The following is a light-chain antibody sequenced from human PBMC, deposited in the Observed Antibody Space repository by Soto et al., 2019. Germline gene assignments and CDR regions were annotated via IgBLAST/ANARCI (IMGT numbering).Light chain of an antibody. Sequence: AIRMTQSPSSFSASTGDRVTITCRASQGISSYLAWYQQKPGKAPKLLIYDASNRATGIPARFSGSGSGTDFTLTISSLEPEDFGVYYCQQRSNWPPVTFGGGTKVEIK. CDR3: QQRSNWPPVT. V-gene: IGKV1-8*01. J-gene: IGKJ4*01. CDR2: DAS. CDR1: QGISSY.